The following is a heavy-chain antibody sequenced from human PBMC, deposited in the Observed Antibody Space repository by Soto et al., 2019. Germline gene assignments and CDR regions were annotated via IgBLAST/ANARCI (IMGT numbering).Heavy chain of an antibody. V-gene: IGHV3-33*01. CDR1: GFTFSSYG. Sequence: VQLVESGGGVVQSGRSLRLSCAASGFTFSSYGMHWVRQAPGKGLEWVALVWFDGSKKYYADSVKGRFTISRDNSKKRLYVQMDSLRVEDTAVYYCAREGRAYCGGDCSLFDNWGQGTLVTVSS. CDR2: VWFDGSKK. D-gene: IGHD2-21*02. CDR3: AREGRAYCGGDCSLFDN. J-gene: IGHJ4*02.